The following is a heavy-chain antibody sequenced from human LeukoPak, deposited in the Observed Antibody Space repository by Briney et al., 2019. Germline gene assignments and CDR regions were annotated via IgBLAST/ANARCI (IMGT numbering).Heavy chain of an antibody. J-gene: IGHJ4*02. CDR1: AFTFSRNA. Sequence: PGGSLRLSCAASAFTFSRNAMSWVRRAAGKGLEWVSVISGPGDNTYYADSVNGRFTISRDNSKNTLYLQMNSLRAEDTAIYFCAKDWGTIAEGYFDFWGQGILVTVSS. CDR3: AKDWGTIAEGYFDF. CDR2: ISGPGDNT. V-gene: IGHV3-23*01. D-gene: IGHD2-2*01.